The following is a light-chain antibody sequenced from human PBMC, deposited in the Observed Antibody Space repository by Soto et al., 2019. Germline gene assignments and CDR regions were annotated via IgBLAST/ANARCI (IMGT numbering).Light chain of an antibody. J-gene: IGLJ2*01. CDR1: SSDVGGYNY. Sequence: QSALTQPRSVSGSPGQSVTISCTGTSSDVGGYNYISWYQQHPGKAPKLMIYDVSKRPSGVPDRFSGSKSGNTASLTISGLQAEDEADYYCCSYAGSYTFHVVFGGGTNVTVL. CDR2: DVS. V-gene: IGLV2-11*01. CDR3: CSYAGSYTFHVV.